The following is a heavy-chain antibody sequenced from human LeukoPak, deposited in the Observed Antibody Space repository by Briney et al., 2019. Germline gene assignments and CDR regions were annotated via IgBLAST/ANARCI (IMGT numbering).Heavy chain of an antibody. Sequence: SETLSLTCTVSDYSISSGYYWGWIRQSPGKGLEWIGGIYHSGSTNYNPSLKSRVTISVHTSKNPFSLKLSSVTAADTAVYCCARLGYCSGGSCRGDPSWGQGTLVTVSS. V-gene: IGHV4-38-2*02. J-gene: IGHJ4*02. CDR1: DYSISSGYY. CDR3: ARLGYCSGGSCRGDPS. CDR2: IYHSGST. D-gene: IGHD2-15*01.